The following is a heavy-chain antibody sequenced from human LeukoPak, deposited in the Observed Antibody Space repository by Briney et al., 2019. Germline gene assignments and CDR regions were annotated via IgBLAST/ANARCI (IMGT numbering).Heavy chain of an antibody. D-gene: IGHD2-2*02. Sequence: ASVKVSCKAPGYTFTSYYIHWVRQAPGQGLEWMAIINPSGGGTNFAQRFQDRVTLTRDTSTSTVYMELSSLRSEDTAVYYCAREVPAAIAFFDYWGQGTLVTVSS. J-gene: IGHJ4*02. CDR1: GYTFTSYY. CDR3: AREVPAAIAFFDY. V-gene: IGHV1-46*01. CDR2: INPSGGGT.